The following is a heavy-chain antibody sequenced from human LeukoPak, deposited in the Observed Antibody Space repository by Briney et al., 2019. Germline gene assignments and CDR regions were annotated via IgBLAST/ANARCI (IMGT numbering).Heavy chain of an antibody. CDR2: INSDGSST. J-gene: IGHJ4*02. V-gene: IGHV3-74*01. CDR3: ARDEAEMAFDY. Sequence: GGSLRLSCAASGFTFSSYWMHWVRQAPGKGLVWVSRINSDGSSTSYADSVKGRFTISRDNSKNTLYLQMNSLRAEDTAVYYCARDEAEMAFDYWGQGTLVTVSS. CDR1: GFTFSSYW. D-gene: IGHD5-24*01.